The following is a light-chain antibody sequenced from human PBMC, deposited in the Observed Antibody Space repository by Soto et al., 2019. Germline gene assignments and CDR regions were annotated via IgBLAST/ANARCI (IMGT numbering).Light chain of an antibody. CDR2: DAS. J-gene: IGKJ2*01. CDR3: QHFDTH. CDR1: HSISNW. V-gene: IGKV1-5*01. Sequence: DIQMTQSPSTLSASVGDRVTITCRASHSISNWLVWHQQKPGKAPKLLIYDASTLKSGVPSRFSGSGSGTEFTLTISSLQADDFATYYCQHFDTHFGQGTKLEIK.